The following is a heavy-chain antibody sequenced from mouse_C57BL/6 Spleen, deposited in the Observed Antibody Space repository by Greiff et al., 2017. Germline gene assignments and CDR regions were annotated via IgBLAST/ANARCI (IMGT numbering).Heavy chain of an antibody. Sequence: QVQLKQSGAELVKPGASVKLSCKASGYTFTEYTIHWVKQRSGQGLEWIGWFYPGSGSIKYNEKFKDKATLTADKSSSTVYMELSRLTSEDSAVYFCARHESPYYYGSSYGGFAYWGQGTLVTVSA. D-gene: IGHD1-1*01. V-gene: IGHV1-62-2*01. CDR3: ARHESPYYYGSSYGGFAY. CDR2: FYPGSGSI. CDR1: GYTFTEYT. J-gene: IGHJ3*01.